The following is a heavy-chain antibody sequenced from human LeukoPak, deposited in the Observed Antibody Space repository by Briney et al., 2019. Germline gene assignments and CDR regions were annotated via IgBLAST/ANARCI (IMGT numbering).Heavy chain of an antibody. CDR2: IYSDGST. D-gene: IGHD5-18*01. Sequence: GGSLRLSCAASGFNVFSSYMSWVRQVPGKGLEWVSFIYSDGSTVYADYVKGRFTIPRDYSKSSIYLQMNSLMADDTAVYYCARGGHSYGYRQGLDYWGRGTLVTVAS. CDR1: GFNVFSSY. V-gene: IGHV3-53*01. J-gene: IGHJ4*02. CDR3: ARGGHSYGYRQGLDY.